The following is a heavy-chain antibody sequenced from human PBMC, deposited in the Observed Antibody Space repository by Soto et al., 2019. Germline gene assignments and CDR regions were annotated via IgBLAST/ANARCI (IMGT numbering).Heavy chain of an antibody. D-gene: IGHD3-10*02. CDR1: GSTFTAIT. CDR2: IHAGSDNT. Sequence: QVQFVQSGAEVKEPGASVKVSCKASGSTFTAITLHWVRPAPGQRLEWMGCIHAGSDNTEYSQKFQDRLTITRDTSASIVYMELSSLRSEDTALYYCARDYVKLGMDVWGQGTTVTVSS. CDR3: ARDYVKLGMDV. J-gene: IGHJ6*02. V-gene: IGHV1-3*01.